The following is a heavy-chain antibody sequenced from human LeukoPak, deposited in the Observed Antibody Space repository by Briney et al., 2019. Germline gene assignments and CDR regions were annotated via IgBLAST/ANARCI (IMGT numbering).Heavy chain of an antibody. Sequence: GASVKVSCKASGYTFTSYGISWVRQAPGQGLEWMGWISAYNGNTNYAQKLQGRVTMTADTATSTAYMELRSLTSDDTAMYYCARSGRGTYYYFDLWGQGTLVTVSS. D-gene: IGHD5-12*01. CDR1: GYTFTSYG. J-gene: IGHJ4*02. CDR3: ARSGRGTYYYFDL. V-gene: IGHV1-18*01. CDR2: ISAYNGNT.